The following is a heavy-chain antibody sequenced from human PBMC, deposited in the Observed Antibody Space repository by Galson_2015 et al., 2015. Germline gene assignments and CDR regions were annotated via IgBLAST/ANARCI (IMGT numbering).Heavy chain of an antibody. Sequence: CAISGDSVSSNSAAWNWIRQSPSRGLEWLGRTYYRSKWYSDYGIAVKSRITINPDTSKNQFSLQLNSVTPEDTAVYYCARSTYYFDYWGQGTLVTVSS. CDR2: TYYRSKWYS. J-gene: IGHJ4*02. CDR1: GDSVSSNSAA. V-gene: IGHV6-1*01. D-gene: IGHD6-6*01. CDR3: ARSTYYFDY.